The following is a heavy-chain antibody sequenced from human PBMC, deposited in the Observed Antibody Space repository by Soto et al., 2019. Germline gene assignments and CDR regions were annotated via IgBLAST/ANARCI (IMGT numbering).Heavy chain of an antibody. Sequence: SETLSLTCTVSGGSISSDYWTWVRQPPGKGLEWIGYRYYSGTAKYNSSLKSRVTISVDTSNKQFSLRLTSVTAADTAVYYCARCPIDHNCCDPWGQGTLVTVSS. CDR1: GGSISSDY. CDR2: RYYSGTA. CDR3: ARCPIDHNCCDP. D-gene: IGHD3-9*01. J-gene: IGHJ5*02. V-gene: IGHV4-59*01.